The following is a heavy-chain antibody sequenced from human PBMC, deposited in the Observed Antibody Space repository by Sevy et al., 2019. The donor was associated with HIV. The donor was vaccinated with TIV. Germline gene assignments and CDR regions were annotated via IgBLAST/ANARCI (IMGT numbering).Heavy chain of an antibody. V-gene: IGHV1-2*02. CDR1: GYTFTGYY. Sequence: ASVKVSCKASGYTFTGYYMHWVRQAPGQELEWMGWINPNSGGTNYAQKFQGRVTMTRDTSISTAYMELSRLRSDDTAVYYCARGNYGSGSYYAPFDYWGQGTLVTVSS. D-gene: IGHD3-10*01. CDR2: INPNSGGT. J-gene: IGHJ4*02. CDR3: ARGNYGSGSYYAPFDY.